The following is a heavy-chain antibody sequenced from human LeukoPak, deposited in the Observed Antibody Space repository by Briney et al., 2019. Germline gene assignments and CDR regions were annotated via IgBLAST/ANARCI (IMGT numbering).Heavy chain of an antibody. J-gene: IGHJ4*02. CDR1: GYTFTGYY. CDR2: INPNSGGT. D-gene: IGHD6-13*01. CDR3: AMILVAAAWAFDY. V-gene: IGHV1-2*02. Sequence: ASVKVSCKASGYTFTGYYMHWVRQAPGQGLEWMGWINPNSGGTNYAQKFQGRVTMTRDTSISTAYMELSRLRSDDTAVCYCAMILVAAAWAFDYWGQGTLVTVSS.